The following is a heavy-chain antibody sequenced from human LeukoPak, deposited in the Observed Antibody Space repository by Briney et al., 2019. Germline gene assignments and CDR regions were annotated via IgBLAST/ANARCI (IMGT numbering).Heavy chain of an antibody. D-gene: IGHD6-19*01. V-gene: IGHV3-23*01. J-gene: IGHJ4*02. CDR1: GFTFSRYN. CDR3: TTEKQWLVRFDY. CDR2: INGSGGST. Sequence: GGSLRLSCAASGFTFSRYNMNWVRQAPGKGLEWVSDINGSGGSTYYADSVKGRFTISRDNSKNTLYLQMNSLRAEDTAVYYCTTEKQWLVRFDYWGQGTLVTVSS.